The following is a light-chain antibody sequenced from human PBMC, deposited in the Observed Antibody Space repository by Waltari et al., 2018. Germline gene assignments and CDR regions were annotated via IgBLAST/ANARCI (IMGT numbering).Light chain of an antibody. CDR2: EVS. CDR3: SACAGSSQML. J-gene: IGLJ2*01. Sequence: QSALTQPPSASGSPGQSVTISCTGTSRDVGGFDYVSWYQPHPGKVPRVMSYEVSKRASGVPERFSCCKAGNTACLTVSGLQVEDEADYYCSACAGSSQMLFGGGTKLTVL. V-gene: IGLV2-8*01. CDR1: SRDVGGFDY.